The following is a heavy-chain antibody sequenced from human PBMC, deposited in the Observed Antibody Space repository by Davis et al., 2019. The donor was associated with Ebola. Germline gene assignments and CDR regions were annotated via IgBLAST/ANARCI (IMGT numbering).Heavy chain of an antibody. V-gene: IGHV4-4*07. D-gene: IGHD3-3*01. Sequence: PSETLSLTCTVSGGSITTNYWSWIRRPAGKGLEWIGRLYTRGTTTYNPSLKSRVTISVDTSKNQFSLKLSSVTAADTAVYYCARDFTQYDFWSGYYFHNWFDPWGQGTLVTVSS. J-gene: IGHJ5*02. CDR3: ARDFTQYDFWSGYYFHNWFDP. CDR1: GGSITTNY. CDR2: LYTRGTT.